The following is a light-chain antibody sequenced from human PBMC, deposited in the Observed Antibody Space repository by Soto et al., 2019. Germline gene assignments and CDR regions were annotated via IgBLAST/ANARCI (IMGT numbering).Light chain of an antibody. CDR3: QQYGSSPPYT. Sequence: EIVMTQSPGTLSLSPGERDTLSCRASQTINNNFLGWYQQKPGQPPSFLIFAASRRATGIPDRFSGSGSGTDFTLTISRLEPGDFGVYYCQQYGSSPPYTFGQGTKLDIK. CDR1: QTINNNF. J-gene: IGKJ2*01. CDR2: AAS. V-gene: IGKV3-20*01.